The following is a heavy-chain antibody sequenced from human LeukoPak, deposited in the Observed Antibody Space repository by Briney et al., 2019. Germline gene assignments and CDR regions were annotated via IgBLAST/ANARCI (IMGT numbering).Heavy chain of an antibody. J-gene: IGHJ4*02. CDR3: AKDSSLSLISGYYFDY. CDR1: GFTFSSYS. CDR2: ISYDGSNK. V-gene: IGHV3-30*18. D-gene: IGHD1-14*01. Sequence: GGSLRLSCAASGFTFSSYSMNWVRQAPGKGLEWVAVISYDGSNKYYADSVKGRFTISRDNSKNTLYLQMNSLRAEDTAVYYCAKDSSLSLISGYYFDYWGQGTLVTVSS.